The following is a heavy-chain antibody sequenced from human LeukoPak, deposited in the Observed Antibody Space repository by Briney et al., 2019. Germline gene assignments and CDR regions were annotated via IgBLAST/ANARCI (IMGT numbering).Heavy chain of an antibody. Sequence: GGSLRLSCAASGFTVNSNYMNLVRQAPGKGLEWVSVIYSVGETYYADSVKGRFTISRDISKNKLYLQMRSLRAEDTAVYYCTRDRGSYYYDTGYWGQGTLVTVSS. CDR2: IYSVGET. D-gene: IGHD3-22*01. J-gene: IGHJ4*02. CDR1: GFTVNSNY. V-gene: IGHV3-66*01. CDR3: TRDRGSYYYDTGY.